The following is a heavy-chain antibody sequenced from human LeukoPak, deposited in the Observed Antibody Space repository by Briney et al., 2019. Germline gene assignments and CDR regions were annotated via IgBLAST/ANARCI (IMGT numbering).Heavy chain of an antibody. Sequence: GRSLRLSCAASGFTFSSYGMHWVRQAPGKGLEWVAVISYDGSNKYYADSVKGRFTISRDNSKNSLYLQMNSLRAEDTAVYYCTRDQPGYSEACDWGQGTLVTVSS. CDR1: GFTFSSYG. J-gene: IGHJ4*02. CDR2: ISYDGSNK. CDR3: TRDQPGYSEACD. D-gene: IGHD2-15*01. V-gene: IGHV3-30*03.